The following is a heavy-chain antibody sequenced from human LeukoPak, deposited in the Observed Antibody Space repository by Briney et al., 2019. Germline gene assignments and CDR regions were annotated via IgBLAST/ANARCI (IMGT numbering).Heavy chain of an antibody. J-gene: IGHJ6*02. Sequence: PSETLSLTCTVSGGSISGYNWSWIQEPSEKGVEWGGDIYYSGSDNYKPSLKSRVTISVDSCKNQFSLKLSSVPAADTAVYYCARDRTTVSGNNYYYFGMDVWGQGTTVTVS. CDR2: IYYSGSD. D-gene: IGHD6-19*01. V-gene: IGHV4-59*01. CDR1: GGSISGYN. CDR3: ARDRTTVSGNNYYYFGMDV.